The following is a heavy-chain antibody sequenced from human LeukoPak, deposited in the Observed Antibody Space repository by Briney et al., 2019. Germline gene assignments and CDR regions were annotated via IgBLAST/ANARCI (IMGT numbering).Heavy chain of an antibody. V-gene: IGHV4-59*01. D-gene: IGHD6-13*01. CDR2: IYYRGST. CDR1: GDSINSYY. J-gene: IGHJ1*01. Sequence: SETLSLTCTVSGDSINSYYWSWIRQPPGKGLEWLGYIYYRGSTNYNPSLRSRVTISVDTSKNQFSLKLNSVTAADTALYYCARGGQLVSPLGEYFQHWGQGALVTVSS. CDR3: ARGGQLVSPLGEYFQH.